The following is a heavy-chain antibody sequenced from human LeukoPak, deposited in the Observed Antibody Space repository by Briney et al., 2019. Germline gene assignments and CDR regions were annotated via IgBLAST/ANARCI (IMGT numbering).Heavy chain of an antibody. V-gene: IGHV3-30-3*01. CDR3: ARARERRSGYILDY. Sequence: GGSLRLSCAASGFTFSSYAMHWVRQAPGKGLEWVAVISYDGSNKYYADSVKGRFTISRDNSKNTPYLQMNSLRAEDTAVYYCARARERRSGYILDYWGQGTLVTVSS. J-gene: IGHJ4*02. CDR1: GFTFSSYA. CDR2: ISYDGSNK. D-gene: IGHD3-22*01.